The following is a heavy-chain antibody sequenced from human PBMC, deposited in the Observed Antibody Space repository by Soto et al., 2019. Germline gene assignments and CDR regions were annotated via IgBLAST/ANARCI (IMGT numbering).Heavy chain of an antibody. CDR3: ARDHTGAYYYYGMDV. J-gene: IGHJ6*02. CDR1: GGSISSYY. D-gene: IGHD3-10*01. CDR2: IYYSGST. Sequence: SETLSLTCTVSGGSISSYYWSWIRQPPGKGLEWIGYIYYSGSTNYNPSLKSRVTISVDTSKNQFSLKLSSVTAADTAVYYCARDHTGAYYYYGMDVWGQGTTVTVSS. V-gene: IGHV4-59*01.